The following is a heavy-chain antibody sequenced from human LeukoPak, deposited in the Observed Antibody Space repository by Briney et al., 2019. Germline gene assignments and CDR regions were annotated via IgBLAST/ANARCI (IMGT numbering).Heavy chain of an antibody. CDR2: ISYDGSNK. Sequence: GRSLRLSCAASGFTFSSYAMHWVRQAPGKGLEWVAVISYDGSNKYYADSVKGRFTISRDNSKNTLYLQMNSLRAEDTAVYYCARAPQRGADYWGQGTLVTVSS. V-gene: IGHV3-30-3*01. J-gene: IGHJ4*02. CDR3: ARAPQRGADY. D-gene: IGHD3-16*01. CDR1: GFTFSSYA.